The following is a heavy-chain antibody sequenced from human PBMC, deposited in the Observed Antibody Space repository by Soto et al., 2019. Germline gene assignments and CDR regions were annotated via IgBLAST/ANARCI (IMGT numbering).Heavy chain of an antibody. J-gene: IGHJ4*02. Sequence: EVQLLESGGGLVQPGGSLRLSCAASGFTFSSYAMSWVRQAPGKGLEWVSAISGSGGSTYYADSVKRRFTISRDNSKNTLYLQMNSLRAEDTAVYYCAKAPMVRGVVFDYWGQGTLVTVSS. V-gene: IGHV3-23*01. D-gene: IGHD3-10*01. CDR3: AKAPMVRGVVFDY. CDR2: ISGSGGST. CDR1: GFTFSSYA.